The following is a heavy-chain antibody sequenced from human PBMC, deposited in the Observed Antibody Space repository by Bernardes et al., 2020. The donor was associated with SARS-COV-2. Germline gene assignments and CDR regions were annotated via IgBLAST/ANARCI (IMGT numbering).Heavy chain of an antibody. CDR1: GFTFSDYS. V-gene: IGHV3-48*01. CDR3: ARDLAVAGSDY. J-gene: IGHJ4*02. D-gene: IGHD6-19*01. CDR2: ISSSSRTI. Sequence: GGSLRLSCAASGFTFSDYSMNWVRQAPGKGLEWVVYISSSSRTIYYADSVKGRFTISRDNAKNSLYLQMNSLRAEDTAVYYCARDLAVAGSDYWGQGTLVTVSS.